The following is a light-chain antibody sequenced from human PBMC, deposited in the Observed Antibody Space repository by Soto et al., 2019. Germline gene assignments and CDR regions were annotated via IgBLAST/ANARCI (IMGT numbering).Light chain of an antibody. J-gene: IGKJ5*01. Sequence: DVLITESPATLSASVGPRVSISWRASQDISRWLAWYQQKPGKAPKLLISAASSLQSGVPSRFSGSGSGTDFTLTISSLQPEDFATYYCQQHNSYPITFGQGTRLEIK. CDR2: AAS. CDR3: QQHNSYPIT. CDR1: QDISRW. V-gene: IGKV1D-16*01.